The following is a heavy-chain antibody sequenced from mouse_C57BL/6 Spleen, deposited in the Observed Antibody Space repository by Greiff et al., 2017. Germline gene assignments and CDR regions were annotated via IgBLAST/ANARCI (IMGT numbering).Heavy chain of an antibody. Sequence: EVKLVESGPGLAKPSQTLSLTCSVSGYSITSDYWNWIRKFPGNKLEYMGSISYSGSTYYNPSLKSRISITRDTSTNQYYLQLNSVTTEDTATYYCARWTSGNYGIAYWGQGTLVTVSA. CDR3: ARWTSGNYGIAY. V-gene: IGHV3-8*01. CDR1: GYSITSDY. D-gene: IGHD2-1*01. CDR2: ISYSGST. J-gene: IGHJ3*01.